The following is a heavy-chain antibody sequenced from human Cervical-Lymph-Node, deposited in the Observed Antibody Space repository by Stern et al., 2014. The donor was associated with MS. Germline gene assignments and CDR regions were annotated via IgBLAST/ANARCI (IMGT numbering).Heavy chain of an antibody. Sequence: QMQLVQSGAEVKKPGASVKVSCKASGYTFTGYYIHWVRQAPGQGLEWVGRLNPNSGGTNYAQKFQGRVTMTGDTSISTAYMELSRLSSDDTAVYYCAIVGAMGKWGQGTLVTVSS. J-gene: IGHJ4*02. D-gene: IGHD5-18*01. CDR1: GYTFTGYY. V-gene: IGHV1-2*06. CDR2: LNPNSGGT. CDR3: AIVGAMGK.